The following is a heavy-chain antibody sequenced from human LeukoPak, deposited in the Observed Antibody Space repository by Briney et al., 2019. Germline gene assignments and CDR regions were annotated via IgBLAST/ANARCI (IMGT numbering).Heavy chain of an antibody. CDR1: GFTFSSYW. V-gene: IGHV3-7*01. D-gene: IGHD3-22*01. CDR3: ARVRYYYDSNGYPGAFDI. Sequence: PGWSLRLSCAASGFTFSSYWMSWVRQAPGKGLEWVANIKQDGSEKYYVDSVKGRFTISRDNAKNSLYLQMNSLRAEDTAVYYCARVRYYYDSNGYPGAFDIWGQGTMVTVSS. CDR2: IKQDGSEK. J-gene: IGHJ3*02.